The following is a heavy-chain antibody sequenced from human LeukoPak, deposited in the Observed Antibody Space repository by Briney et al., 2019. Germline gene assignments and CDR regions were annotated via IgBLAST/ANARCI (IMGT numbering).Heavy chain of an antibody. D-gene: IGHD1-26*01. CDR2: TYSGGST. Sequence: SETLSLTCTVSGGSISSGGYYWGWIRQPPGKGLEWIGETYSGGSTYSDPSLKSQVTISVDTSKNQFSLKLSSVTAADTAVYYCARRGAAFDIWGQGTMVTVSS. J-gene: IGHJ3*02. V-gene: IGHV4-39*01. CDR1: GGSISSGGYY. CDR3: ARRGAAFDI.